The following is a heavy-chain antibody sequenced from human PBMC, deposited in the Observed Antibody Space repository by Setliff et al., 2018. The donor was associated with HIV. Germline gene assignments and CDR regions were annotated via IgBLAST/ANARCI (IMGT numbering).Heavy chain of an antibody. Sequence: SETLSLTCTVSGGSISISDWSWIRQPPGKGLEWIGCIYTSGNTNYDPSLKSRVTMSVDTSKNQFSLKLSSVTAADTAVYYCARSDGQLDPYYYYGMDVWGQGTTVTVSS. D-gene: IGHD6-6*01. J-gene: IGHJ6*02. V-gene: IGHV4-4*09. CDR2: IYTSGNT. CDR3: ARSDGQLDPYYYYGMDV. CDR1: GGSISISD.